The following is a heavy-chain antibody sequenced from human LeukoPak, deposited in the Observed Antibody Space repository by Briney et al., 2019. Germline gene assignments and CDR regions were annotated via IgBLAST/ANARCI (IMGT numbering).Heavy chain of an antibody. CDR2: TYYRSKWYN. D-gene: IGHD2-21*01. CDR3: CHSLSGRTGAFDI. CDR1: GDRVSSNSAA. V-gene: IGHV6-1*01. Sequence: SQTLSLTCAISGDRVSSNSAAWNWIRQSPSGGLEWLGRTYYRSKWYNDYAVSVKSRLTINPDTSKNQFSLQLDSVTPEDTAVYYCCHSLSGRTGAFDIWGRGTVVTVSS. J-gene: IGHJ3*02.